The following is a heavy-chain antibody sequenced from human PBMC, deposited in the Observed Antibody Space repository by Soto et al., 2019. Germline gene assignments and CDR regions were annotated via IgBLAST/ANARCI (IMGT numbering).Heavy chain of an antibody. V-gene: IGHV3-23*01. CDR2: VSRAGTYT. CDR3: VKSTVTEDLGES. D-gene: IGHD3-16*01. J-gene: IGHJ5*02. Sequence: EVQLLESGGDVVRPGGSLRLSCAASGFTFSSYAMGWVRQAPGKGLEWVAGVSRAGTYTFYADSVRGRFSIARDNSRDTVGLYMNALRGDDTGVYFCVKSTVTEDLGESWGQGTLVSVSS. CDR1: GFTFSSYA.